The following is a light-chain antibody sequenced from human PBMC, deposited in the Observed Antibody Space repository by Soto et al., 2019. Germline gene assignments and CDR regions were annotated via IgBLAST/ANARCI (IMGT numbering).Light chain of an antibody. J-gene: IGLJ2*01. CDR3: SSYTSDSTLDVV. Sequence: QSVLTQPASVSGSPGQSITISCPGSSSDIGGYNYVSWYQQHPGKAPKLMIYDVTNRPSGVSNRFSGSKSGNTASLTISGLQAEDEADYYCSSYTSDSTLDVVFGGGTQLTVL. V-gene: IGLV2-14*01. CDR1: SSDIGGYNY. CDR2: DVT.